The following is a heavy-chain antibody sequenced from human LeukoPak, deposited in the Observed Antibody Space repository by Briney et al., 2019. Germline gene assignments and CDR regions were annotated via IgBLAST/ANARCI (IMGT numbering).Heavy chain of an antibody. D-gene: IGHD6-13*01. CDR1: GYTFTGYY. CDR3: ARGWSRVAASVYY. CDR2: INPNNGGT. Sequence: GASVKVSCKASGYTFTGYYMHWVRQAPGQGLEWMGWINPNNGGTNYAQKFQGRVTMTRDTSISTAYMELNRLRSNDKAVDYFARGWSRVAASVYYWGQGTLVTVSS. V-gene: IGHV1-2*02. J-gene: IGHJ4*02.